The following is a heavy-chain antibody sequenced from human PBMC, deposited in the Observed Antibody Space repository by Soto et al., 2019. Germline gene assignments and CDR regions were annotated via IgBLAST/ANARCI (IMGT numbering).Heavy chain of an antibody. CDR2: IYPGDSDT. J-gene: IGHJ4*02. D-gene: IGHD1-26*01. Sequence: PGESLKISCKASGYSFSNYWIGWVRQMPGKGLEWMGIIYPGDSDTRYSPSFQGQVTISADKSINTAYLQWRSLKASDTARYYCARSSIMGMTWSFDYWGQGTQVTVYS. V-gene: IGHV5-51*01. CDR3: ARSSIMGMTWSFDY. CDR1: GYSFSNYW.